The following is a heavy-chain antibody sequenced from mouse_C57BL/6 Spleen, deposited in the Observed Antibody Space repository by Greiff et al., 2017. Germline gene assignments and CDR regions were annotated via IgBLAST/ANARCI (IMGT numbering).Heavy chain of an antibody. CDR3: ERSPLRGYAMDY. CDR1: GFTFTDYY. D-gene: IGHD1-1*01. Sequence: EVMLVESGGGLVQPGGSLCISCAASGFTFTDYYMSWVRQPPGKALEWLGFIRNKAKGYSTEYSASVMGRFTISRDNSQRILYLQKNALRAEDSATNFCERSPLRGYAMDYWGQGTSVTVSS. J-gene: IGHJ4*01. CDR2: IRNKAKGYST. V-gene: IGHV7-3*01.